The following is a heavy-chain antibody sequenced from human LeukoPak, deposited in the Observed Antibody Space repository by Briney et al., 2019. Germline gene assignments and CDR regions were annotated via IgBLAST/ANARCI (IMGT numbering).Heavy chain of an antibody. CDR2: ISYDGSNK. V-gene: IGHV3-30*03. J-gene: IGHJ4*02. D-gene: IGHD2-2*01. Sequence: GRSLRLSCAASGFTFSSYGMHWVRQAPGKGLEWVAVISYDGSNKYYADSVKGRFTISRDNSKNTLYLQMNSLRAEDTAVYYCARGDIVVVPAAMLSYWGQGTLVTVSS. CDR1: GFTFSSYG. CDR3: ARGDIVVVPAAMLSY.